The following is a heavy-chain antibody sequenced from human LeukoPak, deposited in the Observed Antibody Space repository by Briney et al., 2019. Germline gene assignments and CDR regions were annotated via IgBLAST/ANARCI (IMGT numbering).Heavy chain of an antibody. CDR3: ARGSVTDAFDI. CDR2: ISSSGSTI. Sequence: QPGGSLRLSCAASGFTFSSYEMNWVRQAPGKGLEWVSYISSSGSTIYYADSVKGRFTISRDNAKNSLYLQMNSLRAEDTAVYYCARGSVTDAFDIWGQGTMVTVSS. V-gene: IGHV3-48*03. D-gene: IGHD3-10*01. J-gene: IGHJ3*02. CDR1: GFTFSSYE.